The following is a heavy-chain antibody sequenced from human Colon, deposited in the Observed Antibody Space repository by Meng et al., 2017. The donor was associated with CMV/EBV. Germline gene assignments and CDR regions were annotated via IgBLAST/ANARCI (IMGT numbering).Heavy chain of an antibody. CDR2: IYWDDDN. CDR3: ARRLLRGLYFFDY. CDR1: RFPPATTVVG. Sequence: LSRFPPATTVVGLDWIRLPPATAPAWLALIYWDDDNHYDPSLESRLIITKDTSKNLVVLVLTDIDPVDTATYYCARRLLRGLYFFDYWSQGTLVTVSS. J-gene: IGHJ4*02. D-gene: IGHD3-10*01. V-gene: IGHV2-5*05.